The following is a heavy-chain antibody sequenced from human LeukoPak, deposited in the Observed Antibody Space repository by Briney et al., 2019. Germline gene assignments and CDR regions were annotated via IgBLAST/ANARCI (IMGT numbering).Heavy chain of an antibody. J-gene: IGHJ6*02. V-gene: IGHV3-11*01. D-gene: IGHD5-12*01. CDR2: ITSGGSMK. CDR1: GFTFSDHY. CDR3: ARVGSAYDSYGLDV. Sequence: SGGSLRLSCAASGFTFSDHYMSWIRQAPGKGLEWVSHITSGGSMKYYADSVKGRSTISRESAKNSLYLQMNSLRADDTAVYFCARVGSAYDSYGLDVWGQGTTVTVSS.